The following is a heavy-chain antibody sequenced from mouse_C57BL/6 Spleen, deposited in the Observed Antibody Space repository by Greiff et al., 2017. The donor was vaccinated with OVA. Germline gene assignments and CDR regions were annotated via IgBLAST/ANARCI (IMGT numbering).Heavy chain of an antibody. V-gene: IGHV1-26*01. CDR3: SRFELYYDYQYYFDY. CDR1: GYTFTDYY. J-gene: IGHJ2*01. D-gene: IGHD2-4*01. CDR2: INPNNGGT. Sequence: EVQLQQSGPELVKPGASVKISCKASGYTFTDYYMNWVKQSHGKSLEWIGDINPNNGGTSYNQKFKGKATLTVDKSSSTAYMELRSLTSEDSAVYYCSRFELYYDYQYYFDYWGQGTTLTVSS.